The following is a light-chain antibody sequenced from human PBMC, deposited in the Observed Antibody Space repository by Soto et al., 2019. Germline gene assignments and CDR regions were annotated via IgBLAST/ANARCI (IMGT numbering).Light chain of an antibody. CDR2: DVY. CDR3: QSYDSSLSGWV. Sequence: QSVLTQPRSVSGSPGQSVAISCTGTSSDVSWYQHHPGKAPKLMIYDVYKRPSGVPNRFSGSKSGNTASLTISGLQAEDEADYYCQSYDSSLSGWVFGGGTKVTVL. CDR1: SSDV. J-gene: IGLJ3*02. V-gene: IGLV2-11*01.